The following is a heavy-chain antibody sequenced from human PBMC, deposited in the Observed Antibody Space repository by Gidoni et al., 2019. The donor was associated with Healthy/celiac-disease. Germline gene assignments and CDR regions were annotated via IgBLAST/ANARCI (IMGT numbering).Heavy chain of an antibody. CDR3: ARDLRIVGAKVGADWFDP. Sequence: EVPLVESGGGLVQPGGSLRLSCAASGFTFSSYWRSWVRQAPGKGLEWVANIKQDGSEKYYVDSVKGRFTISRDNAKNSLYLQMNSLRAEDTAVYYCARDLRIVGAKVGADWFDPWGQGTLVTVSS. CDR2: IKQDGSEK. V-gene: IGHV3-7*03. CDR1: GFTFSSYW. J-gene: IGHJ5*02. D-gene: IGHD1-26*01.